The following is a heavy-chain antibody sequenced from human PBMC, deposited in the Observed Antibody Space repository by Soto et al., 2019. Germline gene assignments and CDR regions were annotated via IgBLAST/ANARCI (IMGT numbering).Heavy chain of an antibody. D-gene: IGHD3-16*01. J-gene: IGHJ5*02. CDR1: GFTFGSHS. CDR3: VRVLFHGSVWGYYRPLDL. Sequence: EVQLLESGGGLVQPGGSLRLSCIASGFTFGSHSMNWVRRAPGKGLERVAAISGDGGSTYHADSVRGRFTISRDNSRNTVYLQMNSLRADDTALYYCVRVLFHGSVWGYYRPLDLWGQGTLVTVSS. V-gene: IGHV3-23*01. CDR2: ISGDGGST.